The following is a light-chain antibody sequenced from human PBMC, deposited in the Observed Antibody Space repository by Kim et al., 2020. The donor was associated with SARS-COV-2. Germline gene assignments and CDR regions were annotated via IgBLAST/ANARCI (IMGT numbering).Light chain of an antibody. CDR1: QDIRNY. CDR2: DAS. Sequence: DIQMTQSPSSLSASVGDRVTITCQASQDIRNYLNWYQQTPGKAPKLLIYDASTLETGVPSRFSGSGSGSHFTFTISSLQPEDIATYYCQQYENFPYTFGQGTELEI. J-gene: IGKJ2*01. CDR3: QQYENFPYT. V-gene: IGKV1-33*01.